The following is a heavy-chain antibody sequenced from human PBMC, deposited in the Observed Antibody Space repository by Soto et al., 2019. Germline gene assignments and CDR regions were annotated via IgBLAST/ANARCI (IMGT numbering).Heavy chain of an antibody. Sequence: PGGSLRLSCAASGFTFSSYSMNWVRQAPGKGLEWVSYISSSSTIYYADSVKGRFTISRDNAKNSLYLQMNSLRDEDTAVYYCASGIAAAAKYYYGMDVWGQGTTVTVSS. J-gene: IGHJ6*02. CDR3: ASGIAAAAKYYYGMDV. D-gene: IGHD6-13*01. CDR1: GFTFSSYS. CDR2: ISSSSTI. V-gene: IGHV3-48*02.